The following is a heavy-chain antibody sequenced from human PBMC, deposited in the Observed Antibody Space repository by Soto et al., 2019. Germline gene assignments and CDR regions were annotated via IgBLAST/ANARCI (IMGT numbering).Heavy chain of an antibody. CDR3: AKDLFTMVRLFDS. Sequence: GGSLRLSCAASGFSFSSNGMIWVRQAPGKGLEWVSIISGDGATTVYADSVKGRFSVSRDNSKNTLYLQMNSLRAEDTAVYYCAKDLFTMVRLFDSWGQGTLVTVSS. CDR1: GFSFSSNG. J-gene: IGHJ4*02. CDR2: ISGDGATT. D-gene: IGHD3-10*01. V-gene: IGHV3-23*01.